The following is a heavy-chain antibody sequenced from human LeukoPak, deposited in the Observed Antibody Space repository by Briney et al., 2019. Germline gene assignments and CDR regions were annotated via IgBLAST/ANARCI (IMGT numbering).Heavy chain of an antibody. CDR1: GFTFSSYA. Sequence: GGSLRLSCAASGFTFSSYAMHWVRQAPGKGREWVAFIRYDGSNKYYADSVKGRFTISRDNSKNPLYLQMNSLRAEDTAVYYCAKDLSGNEAIDYWGQGTLVTVSS. V-gene: IGHV3-30*02. CDR2: IRYDGSNK. CDR3: AKDLSGNEAIDY. J-gene: IGHJ4*02. D-gene: IGHD4-23*01.